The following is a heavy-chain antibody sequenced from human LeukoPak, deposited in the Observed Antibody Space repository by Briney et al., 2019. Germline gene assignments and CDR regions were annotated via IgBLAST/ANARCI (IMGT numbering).Heavy chain of an antibody. CDR3: ASRGDSGSYWYFDL. D-gene: IGHD4-17*01. CDR1: GGSISSGGYY. Sequence: SETLSLTCTVSGGSISSGGYYWSWIRQHPGKGLEWIGYIYYSGSTYYNPSLKSRVTISVDTSENQFSLKLTSVTAADTAFYYCASRGDSGSYWYFDLWGRGTLVTVAS. J-gene: IGHJ2*01. CDR2: IYYSGST. V-gene: IGHV4-31*03.